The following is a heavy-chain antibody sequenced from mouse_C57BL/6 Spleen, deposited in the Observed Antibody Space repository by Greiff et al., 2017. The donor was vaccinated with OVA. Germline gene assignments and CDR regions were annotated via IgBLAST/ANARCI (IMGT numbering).Heavy chain of an antibody. CDR1: GYTFTSYW. J-gene: IGHJ1*03. CDR3: ARWDYGGSYRWYFDV. D-gene: IGHD1-1*01. CDR2: IDPSDSYT. Sequence: QVQLQQPGAELVKPGASVKLSCKASGYTFTSYWMQWVKQRPGQGLEWIGEIDPSDSYTNYNQKFKGKATLTVETSSSTAYMQLSSLTSEDSAVYYCARWDYGGSYRWYFDVWGTGTTVTVSS. V-gene: IGHV1-50*01.